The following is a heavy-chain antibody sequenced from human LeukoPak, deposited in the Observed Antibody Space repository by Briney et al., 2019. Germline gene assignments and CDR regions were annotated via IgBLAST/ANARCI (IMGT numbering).Heavy chain of an antibody. CDR1: GFTFGIYG. J-gene: IGHJ4*02. CDR2: IWANGRDV. Sequence: GGSLRLSCAASGFTFGIYGMRWVRQAPGKGLQWVTFIWANGRDVYYAESVKGRFTVSRDNSNNVLYLHMNSVRAEDTAVYYCAIDRKNYYFDFCGQGTQVTVSS. CDR3: AIDRKNYYFDF. V-gene: IGHV3-30*02.